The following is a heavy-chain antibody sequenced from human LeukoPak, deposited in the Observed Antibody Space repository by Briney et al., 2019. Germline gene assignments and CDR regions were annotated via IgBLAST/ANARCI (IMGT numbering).Heavy chain of an antibody. CDR1: GHSISSDYY. CDR3: ARDGHYVAVWFDP. J-gene: IGHJ5*02. D-gene: IGHD4-17*01. CDR2: ISDSGST. V-gene: IGHV4-38-2*02. Sequence: SETLSLTCAVSGHSISSDYYWGWIRQPPGKGLEWIGSISDSGSTYYNPSLKSRVTISVDTSKNQFSLKLSSVTAADTAVYYCARDGHYVAVWFDPWGQGTLVTVSS.